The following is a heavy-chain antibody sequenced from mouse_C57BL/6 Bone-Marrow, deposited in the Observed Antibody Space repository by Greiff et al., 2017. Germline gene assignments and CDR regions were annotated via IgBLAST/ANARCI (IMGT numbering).Heavy chain of an antibody. V-gene: IGHV1-50*01. CDR3: ARLDSNFAMDY. D-gene: IGHD2-5*01. CDR2: IDPSDSYP. J-gene: IGHJ4*01. Sequence: QVQLQQSGAELVKPGASVKLSCKASGYTFTSYWMQWVKQRPGQGLEWIGEIDPSDSYPNYNQKFKGKANLTVDTSSSPAYMQLSSLTSEDSAVYYCARLDSNFAMDYWGQGTSVTVSS. CDR1: GYTFTSYW.